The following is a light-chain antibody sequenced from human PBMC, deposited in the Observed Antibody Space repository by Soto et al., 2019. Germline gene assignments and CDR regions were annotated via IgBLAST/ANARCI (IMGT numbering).Light chain of an antibody. CDR1: QIISTY. V-gene: IGKV1-39*01. CDR3: QQSYDTVAIT. J-gene: IGKJ5*01. CDR2: VAS. Sequence: DIQMTQSPSSLSASVGDRVTITCRASQIISTYLNWYQQKPGQAPKLLIYVASLLQSGVPSRFSGSGSGTDFTLTISGLQPEDFATYYCQQSYDTVAITCGQGKRREIK.